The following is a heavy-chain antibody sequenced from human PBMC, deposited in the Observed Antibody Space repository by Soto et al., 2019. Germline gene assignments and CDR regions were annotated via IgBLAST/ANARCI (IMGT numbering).Heavy chain of an antibody. Sequence: GGSLRLSCAASGFTFSSYAMSWVRQAPGKGLEWVSAIGGSGGSTYYAGSVKGRFTISRDSSKTTLYLQMNSLRAEDSAVYYCAKELSRVVGTLERDYYHYGMDVWGQGTPVTVSS. V-gene: IGHV3-23*01. CDR2: IGGSGGST. CDR1: GFTFSSYA. CDR3: AKELSRVVGTLERDYYHYGMDV. J-gene: IGHJ6*02. D-gene: IGHD3-16*02.